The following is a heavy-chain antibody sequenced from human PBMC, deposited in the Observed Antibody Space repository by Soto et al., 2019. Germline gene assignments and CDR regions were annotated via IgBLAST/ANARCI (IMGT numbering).Heavy chain of an antibody. CDR1: GFTVSSNY. D-gene: IGHD2-2*01. CDR2: IYSGGST. V-gene: IGHV3-53*01. Sequence: GSLRLSCAASGFTVSSNYMSWVRQAPGKGLEWVSVIYSGGSTYYADSVKGRFTISRDNSKNTLYLQMNSLRAEDTAVYYCARDPPGLDNYYYYGMDVWGQGTTVTVSS. CDR3: ARDPPGLDNYYYYGMDV. J-gene: IGHJ6*02.